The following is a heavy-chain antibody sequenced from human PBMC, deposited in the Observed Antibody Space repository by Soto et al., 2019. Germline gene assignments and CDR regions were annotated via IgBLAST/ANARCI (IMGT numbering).Heavy chain of an antibody. J-gene: IGHJ4*02. CDR1: GFTFSSYA. CDR3: AKDLARVEWFHYFDY. Sequence: EVQLLESGGGLVQPGGSLRLSCAASGFTFSSYAMSWVRQAPGKGLEWVSAISGSGGSTYYADSVKGRFTISRDNSKNTLYLQMNSLSAEDTAVYYCAKDLARVEWFHYFDYWGQGTLVTVSS. D-gene: IGHD3-3*01. V-gene: IGHV3-23*01. CDR2: ISGSGGST.